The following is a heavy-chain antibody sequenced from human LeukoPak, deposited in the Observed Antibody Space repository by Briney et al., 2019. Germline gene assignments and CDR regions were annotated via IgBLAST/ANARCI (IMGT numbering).Heavy chain of an antibody. D-gene: IGHD3-10*01. CDR3: AKAATYFYGSVTYDWFES. V-gene: IGHV3-74*01. CDR2: IESNGLT. J-gene: IGHJ5*01. Sequence: GGSLRLSCAASGFTFSSYWMSWVRQIPGKGLMWVSRIESNGLTLYADSVRDRFTISRDNGKSTIYLQMNSLRVDDTAIYYCAKAATYFYGSVTYDWFESWGQGTLVTVSS. CDR1: GFTFSSYW.